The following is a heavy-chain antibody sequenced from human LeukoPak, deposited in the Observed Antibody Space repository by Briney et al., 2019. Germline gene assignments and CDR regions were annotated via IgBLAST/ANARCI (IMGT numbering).Heavy chain of an antibody. CDR1: GGSFSGYY. Sequence: SETLSLTCAVYGGSFSGYYWSWIRQPPGKGLEWIGEINHSGSTNYNPSLKSRVTISVDTSKSQFSLKLSSVTAADTAVYYCARGGVGPAGFDYWGQGTLVTVSS. V-gene: IGHV4-34*01. J-gene: IGHJ4*02. D-gene: IGHD1-26*01. CDR3: ARGGVGPAGFDY. CDR2: INHSGST.